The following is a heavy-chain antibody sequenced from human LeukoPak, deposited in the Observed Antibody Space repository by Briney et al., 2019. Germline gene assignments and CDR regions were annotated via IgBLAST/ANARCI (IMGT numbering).Heavy chain of an antibody. Sequence: GGSLRLSCAASGFTFSDYYMSLIRQAPGKGLEWVSYISSSGSTIYYADSVKGRFTISRDNAKNSLYLQMNSLRAEDTAVYYCARRSSGWYGDWFDPWGQGTLVTVSS. CDR2: ISSSGSTI. V-gene: IGHV3-11*04. CDR3: ARRSSGWYGDWFDP. D-gene: IGHD6-19*01. J-gene: IGHJ5*02. CDR1: GFTFSDYY.